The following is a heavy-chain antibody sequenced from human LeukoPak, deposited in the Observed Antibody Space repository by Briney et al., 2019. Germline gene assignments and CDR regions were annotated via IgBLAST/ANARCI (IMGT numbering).Heavy chain of an antibody. D-gene: IGHD6-19*01. CDR2: ISTSSSYI. Sequence: GGSLRLSCAASGFTFSSYVMSWVRQAPGKGLEWVSFISTSSSYIYYADSVKGRFTISRDKAKKSLYLQMNSLRAEDTALYYCAKDKGQDSSGWHDYWGQGTLVTVSS. J-gene: IGHJ4*02. V-gene: IGHV3-21*04. CDR3: AKDKGQDSSGWHDY. CDR1: GFTFSSYV.